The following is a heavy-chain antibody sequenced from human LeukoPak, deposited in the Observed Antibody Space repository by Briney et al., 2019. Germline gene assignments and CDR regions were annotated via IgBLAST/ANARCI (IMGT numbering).Heavy chain of an antibody. CDR2: INPNSGGT. J-gene: IGHJ4*02. CDR3: ARSKPDYYDSSGYVGTFDY. Sequence: ASVKVSCKASGYTFTGYYMHWVRQAPGQGLEWMGRINPNSGGTNYAQKFQGRVTMTRDMSISTAYMELSRLRSDDTAVYYCARSKPDYYDSSGYVGTFDYWGQGTLVTVSS. D-gene: IGHD3-22*01. CDR1: GYTFTGYY. V-gene: IGHV1-2*06.